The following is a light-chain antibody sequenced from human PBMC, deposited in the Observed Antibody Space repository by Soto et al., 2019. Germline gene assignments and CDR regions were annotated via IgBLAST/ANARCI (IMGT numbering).Light chain of an antibody. CDR1: RSNIGAGYD. Sequence: QSVLTQPPSVSGAPGQRLTISCTGRRSNIGAGYDVHWYQHLPGAAPKLLIYGDNNRPSGVPDRFSGSKSGTSASLAITGVQAEDEADYYCQSSDSSLSGWVFGGGTKVTVL. CDR3: QSSDSSLSGWV. V-gene: IGLV1-40*01. CDR2: GDN. J-gene: IGLJ2*01.